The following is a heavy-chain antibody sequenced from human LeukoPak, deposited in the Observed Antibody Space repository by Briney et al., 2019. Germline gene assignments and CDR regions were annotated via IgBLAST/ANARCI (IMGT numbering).Heavy chain of an antibody. V-gene: IGHV3-30*04. CDR3: ARGGYYDSSAPSWFDP. J-gene: IGHJ5*02. Sequence: PGGSLRLSCAASGFTFSSYAMHWVRQAPGKGLGWVAVISYDGRNKYYADSVKGRFTISRDNSKNTLYLQMNSLRAEDPAVYYCARGGYYDSSAPSWFDPWGQGTLVTVSS. CDR2: ISYDGRNK. D-gene: IGHD3-22*01. CDR1: GFTFSSYA.